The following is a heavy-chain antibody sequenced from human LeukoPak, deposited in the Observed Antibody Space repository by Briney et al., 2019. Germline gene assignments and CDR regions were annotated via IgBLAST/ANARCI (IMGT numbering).Heavy chain of an antibody. CDR2: INPNSGGT. Sequence: GASVKVSCKASGYTFTDYYMHWVRQAPGQGLEWMGWINPNSGGTNYAQKFQGRVTMTRDTSTSTAYMELSSLRSEDTAVYYCARFNGRGVSNDYWGQGTLVTVSA. CDR3: ARFNGRGVSNDY. J-gene: IGHJ4*02. V-gene: IGHV1-2*02. CDR1: GYTFTDYY. D-gene: IGHD3-10*01.